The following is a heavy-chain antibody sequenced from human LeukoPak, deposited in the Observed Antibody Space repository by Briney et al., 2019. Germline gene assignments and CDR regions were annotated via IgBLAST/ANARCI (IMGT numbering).Heavy chain of an antibody. CDR3: ARNFDDILTGYSPSYFDY. Sequence: GESLKISCKGSGYSFTSYWIGWVRQMPGKGLEWMGIIYPGDSDTRYSPSFQGQVTISADKSISTAYLQWSSLKASDTAMYYCARNFDDILTGYSPSYFDYWGQGTLVTVSS. J-gene: IGHJ4*02. D-gene: IGHD3-9*01. CDR1: GYSFTSYW. V-gene: IGHV5-51*01. CDR2: IYPGDSDT.